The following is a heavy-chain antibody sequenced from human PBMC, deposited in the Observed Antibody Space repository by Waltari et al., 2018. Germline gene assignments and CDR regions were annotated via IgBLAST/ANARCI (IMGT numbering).Heavy chain of an antibody. D-gene: IGHD2-15*01. CDR2: IYRTGKT. CDR3: ASASGKGLYLDS. V-gene: IGHV4-4*02. Sequence: QVQLRESGPGLVNPSGTLSLTCIVSGDSLTNNFWWSWVRQRPGKSLEWLGQIYRTGKTNYHPPLPFPVIASIDTYNKQSSMKLTYVTAADTAIYFCASASGKGLYLDSWGQGILVTVTP. J-gene: IGHJ4*02. CDR1: GDSLTNNFW.